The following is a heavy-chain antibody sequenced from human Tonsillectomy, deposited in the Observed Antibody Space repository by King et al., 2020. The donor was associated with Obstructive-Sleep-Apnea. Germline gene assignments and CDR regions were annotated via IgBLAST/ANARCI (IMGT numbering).Heavy chain of an antibody. D-gene: IGHD3-10*01. J-gene: IGHJ4*02. Sequence: QLQESGPGLVKPSETLSLTCTVSGGSIGSYYWSWILQPAGKGLEWVGRIYASGSTSYNPSFNSRVTMSVDTSKNQFSLKLSSVTAADTAVYYCARDHPSIGELSTHWGQGTLVTVSS. CDR3: ARDHPSIGELSTH. V-gene: IGHV4-4*07. CDR1: GGSIGSYY. CDR2: IYASGST.